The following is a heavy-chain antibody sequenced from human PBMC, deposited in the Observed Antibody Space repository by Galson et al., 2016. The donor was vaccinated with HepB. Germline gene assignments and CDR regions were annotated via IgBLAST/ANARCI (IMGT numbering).Heavy chain of an antibody. CDR2: INPNSGGT. Sequence: SVKVSCKASGYTFTGYYMYWVRHAPGQGLEWMGRINPNSGGTNYAQKFQGRVTMTRDTSINTAYMELSRLTSDDTAVYFCARAWGTIFGVGDDYPMDVWGQGTTVTVSS. V-gene: IGHV1-2*06. D-gene: IGHD3-3*01. CDR1: GYTFTGYY. CDR3: ARAWGTIFGVGDDYPMDV. J-gene: IGHJ6*02.